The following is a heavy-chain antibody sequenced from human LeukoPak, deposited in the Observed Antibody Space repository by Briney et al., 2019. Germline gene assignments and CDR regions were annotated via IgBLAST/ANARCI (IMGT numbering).Heavy chain of an antibody. Sequence: ASVKVSCKASGYTFTSSGISWVRQAPGQGLEWMGWISVYNGNTNYARALQGRLTMTTDTSTSTAYMELRSLRSDDTAMYYCACYYYDSSGYPRPWFDPWGQGTLVIVSS. CDR1: GYTFTSSG. CDR2: ISVYNGNT. J-gene: IGHJ5*02. D-gene: IGHD3-22*01. V-gene: IGHV1-18*01. CDR3: ACYYYDSSGYPRPWFDP.